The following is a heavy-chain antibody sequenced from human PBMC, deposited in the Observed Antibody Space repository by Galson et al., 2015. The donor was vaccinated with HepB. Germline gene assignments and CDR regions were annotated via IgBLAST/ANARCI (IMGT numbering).Heavy chain of an antibody. CDR3: ASILRNSHQWRLDPFDY. J-gene: IGHJ4*02. Sequence: SLRLSCAASGFTFSSYAMHWVRQAPGKGLEWVAVISYDGSNKYYADSVKGRFTISRDNSKNTLYLQMNSLRAEDTAVYYCASILRNSHQWRLDPFDYWGQGTLVTVSS. V-gene: IGHV3-30*04. CDR2: ISYDGSNK. CDR1: GFTFSSYA. D-gene: IGHD6-19*01.